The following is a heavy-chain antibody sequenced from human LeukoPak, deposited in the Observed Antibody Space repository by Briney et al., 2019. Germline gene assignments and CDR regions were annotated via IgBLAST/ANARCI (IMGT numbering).Heavy chain of an antibody. V-gene: IGHV3-30*02. Sequence: GGSLRLSCAASGFSFSDYDMHWVRQAPGKGLEWVTFIRYDGTNTYADSVKGRFTISRDNSKNTVYLQMNSLRAEDTAVYYCAKYSGRYYYYYYMDVWGKGTTVTVSS. D-gene: IGHD1-26*01. J-gene: IGHJ6*03. CDR1: GFSFSDYD. CDR2: IRYDGTNT. CDR3: AKYSGRYYYYYYMDV.